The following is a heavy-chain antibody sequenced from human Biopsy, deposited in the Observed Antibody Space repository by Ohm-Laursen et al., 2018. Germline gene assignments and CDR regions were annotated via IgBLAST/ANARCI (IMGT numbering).Heavy chain of an antibody. CDR3: ARWYGDLFYYYNGMDV. D-gene: IGHD3-10*01. CDR1: GFTFSSYW. Sequence: GSLRLSCAASGFTFSSYWMSWVRQAPGKGLEWVSAISSRTTSEYYADSVKGRVTISRDNADNSVSLQMSNLRLDDTAVYYCARWYGDLFYYYNGMDVWGQGTTVTVSS. V-gene: IGHV3-21*01. J-gene: IGHJ6*02. CDR2: ISSRTTSE.